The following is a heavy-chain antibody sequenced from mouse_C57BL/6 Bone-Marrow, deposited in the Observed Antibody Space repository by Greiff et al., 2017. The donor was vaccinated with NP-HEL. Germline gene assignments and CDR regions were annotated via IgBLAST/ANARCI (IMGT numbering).Heavy chain of an antibody. CDR2: IYPGDGDT. D-gene: IGHD2-4*01. J-gene: IGHJ2*01. CDR1: GYAFSSSW. CDR3: ARNYDYHYYFDY. V-gene: IGHV1-82*01. Sequence: QVQLQQSGPELVKPGASVKISCKASGYAFSSSWMNWVKQRPGKGLEWIGRIYPGDGDTNYNGKFKGKATLTADKSSSTAYMQLSSLTSEDSAVYFCARNYDYHYYFDYWGQGTTLTVSS.